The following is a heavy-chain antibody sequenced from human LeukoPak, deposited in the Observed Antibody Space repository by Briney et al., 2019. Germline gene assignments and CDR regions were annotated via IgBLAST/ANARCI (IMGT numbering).Heavy chain of an antibody. Sequence: SVKVSCKASGGTFSSYTISWVRQAPGQGLEWMGRIIPILGIANYAQKFQGRVTITADKSTSTAYMELSSLRSDDTAVYYCARGRCSSTSSCYYYYMDVWGKGTTVTVSS. CDR1: GGTFSSYT. J-gene: IGHJ6*03. D-gene: IGHD2-2*01. CDR2: IIPILGIA. V-gene: IGHV1-69*02. CDR3: ARGRCSSTSSCYYYYMDV.